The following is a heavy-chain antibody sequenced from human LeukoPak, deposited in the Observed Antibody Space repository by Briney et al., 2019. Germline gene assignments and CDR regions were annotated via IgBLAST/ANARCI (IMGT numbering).Heavy chain of an antibody. V-gene: IGHV3-23*01. Sequence: GGPLRLSCAASGFTFSSYAMSWVRQAPGKGLEWVSAISGSGGSTYYADSVKGRFTISRDNSKNTLYLQMNSLRAEDTAVYYCAKDQTRELLGYFDYWGQGTLVTVSS. J-gene: IGHJ4*02. D-gene: IGHD1-26*01. CDR2: ISGSGGST. CDR1: GFTFSSYA. CDR3: AKDQTRELLGYFDY.